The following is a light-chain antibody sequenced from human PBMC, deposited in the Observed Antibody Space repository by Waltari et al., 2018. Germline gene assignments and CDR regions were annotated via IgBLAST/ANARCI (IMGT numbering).Light chain of an antibody. CDR2: WAP. J-gene: IGKJ4*01. Sequence: DIVMTQSPESLAVSLGERATIRCKTSESVLYSSNNKNHLAWYQQKPGQPPRLLLYWAPTRESGVPDRFIGSGSETDFTLTVTSLQAEDVAVYYCQQYYNTPLTFGGGTKVEVK. V-gene: IGKV4-1*01. CDR3: QQYYNTPLT. CDR1: ESVLYSSNNKNH.